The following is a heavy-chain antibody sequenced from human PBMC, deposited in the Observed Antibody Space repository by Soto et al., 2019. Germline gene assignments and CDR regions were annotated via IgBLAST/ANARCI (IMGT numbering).Heavy chain of an antibody. CDR1: GYTFTSYG. D-gene: IGHD6-13*01. CDR3: ARRPYSSSWYAHLDAFDI. J-gene: IGHJ3*02. V-gene: IGHV1-18*01. Sequence: ASVKVSCKASGYTFTSYGISWVRQAPGQGLEWMGWISAYNGNTNYAQKLQGRVTMTTDTSTSTAYMELRSLRSGDTAVYYCARRPYSSSWYAHLDAFDIWGQGTMVTVSS. CDR2: ISAYNGNT.